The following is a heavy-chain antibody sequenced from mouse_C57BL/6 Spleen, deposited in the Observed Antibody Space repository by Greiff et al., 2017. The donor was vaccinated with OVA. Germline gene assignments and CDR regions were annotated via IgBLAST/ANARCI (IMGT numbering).Heavy chain of an antibody. CDR2: IDPSDSYT. D-gene: IGHD4-1*01. CDR3: ARRTGTGAMDY. Sequence: VQLQQSGAELVMPGASVKLSCKASGYTFTSYWMHWVKQRPGQGLEWIGEIDPSDSYTNYNQKFKGKSTLTVDKSSSTAYMQLSSLTSEDSAVYYCARRTGTGAMDYWGQGTSVTVSS. J-gene: IGHJ4*01. CDR1: GYTFTSYW. V-gene: IGHV1-69*01.